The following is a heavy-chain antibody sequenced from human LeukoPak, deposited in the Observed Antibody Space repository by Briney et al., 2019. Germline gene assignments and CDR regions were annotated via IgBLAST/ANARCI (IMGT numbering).Heavy chain of an antibody. D-gene: IGHD3-3*01. J-gene: IGHJ4*02. CDR3: ARGSASGFWSGRRGNLDQ. CDR2: INSSGSTI. CDR1: RFTFRDYY. V-gene: IGHV3-11*01. Sequence: GWSLRLSRAASRFTFRDYYMSWIRQAPGKGLEWVSYINSSGSTIYYADAVKSRFTISRDNAKNSLYLQMTSLRAEDTAVYYCARGSASGFWSGRRGNLDQWGGGTLVTVSS.